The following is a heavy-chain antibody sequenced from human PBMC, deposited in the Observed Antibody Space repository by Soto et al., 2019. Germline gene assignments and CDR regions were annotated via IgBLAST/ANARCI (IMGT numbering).Heavy chain of an antibody. D-gene: IGHD5-18*01. J-gene: IGHJ4*02. CDR3: ATGGYSYGWGY. Sequence: EVQLVESGGGLVQPGVSLRLSCVGSGFTFSSYWMHWVRQAPGEGPVWVSRVNPAGSASSYADSVKGRFTVSRDNAKNTLYLEMNSLSAEETAVYYCATGGYSYGWGYWGQGTMVTVSS. CDR1: GFTFSSYW. CDR2: VNPAGSAS. V-gene: IGHV3-74*01.